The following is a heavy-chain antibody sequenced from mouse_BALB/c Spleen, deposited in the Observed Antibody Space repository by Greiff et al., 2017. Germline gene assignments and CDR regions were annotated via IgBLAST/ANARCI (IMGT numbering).Heavy chain of an antibody. CDR1: GYSITSDYA. V-gene: IGHV3-2*02. D-gene: IGHD1-2*01. CDR2: ISYSGST. J-gene: IGHJ3*01. Sequence: EVKLMESGPGLVKPSQSLSLTCTVTGYSITSDYAWNWIRQFPGNKLEWMGYISYSGSTSYNPSLKSRISITRDTSKNQFFLQLNSVTTEDTATYYCARDGSEAYWGQGTLVTVSA. CDR3: ARDGSEAY.